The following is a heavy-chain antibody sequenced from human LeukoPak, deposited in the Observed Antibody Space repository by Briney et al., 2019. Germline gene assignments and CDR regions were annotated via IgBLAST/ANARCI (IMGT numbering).Heavy chain of an antibody. CDR2: IKQDGSEI. Sequence: GGSLRLSCAASGXTFSSYWMSWVRQAPGKGLEWVANIKQDGSEIYYVDSVKGRFTISRDNAKNSLYLQMNSLRAEDTAVYYCARERILDFWGQGTLVTVSS. J-gene: IGHJ4*02. D-gene: IGHD3-3*01. V-gene: IGHV3-7*04. CDR3: ARERILDF. CDR1: GXTFSSYW.